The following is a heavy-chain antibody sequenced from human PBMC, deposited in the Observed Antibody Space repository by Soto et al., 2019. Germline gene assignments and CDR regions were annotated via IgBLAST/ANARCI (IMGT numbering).Heavy chain of an antibody. CDR3: TRDGTLYDSSAYYYLY. CDR1: GGTFSRYG. D-gene: IGHD3-22*01. J-gene: IGHJ4*02. V-gene: IGHV1-69*13. Sequence: SVKVSCKASGGTFSRYGISWVRQAPGLGLEWMGGIIPMFAKANYAQKFQDRVTITADESTGTAYMELRSLRFEDTAVYYCTRDGTLYDSSAYYYLYWGQGTLVTVSS. CDR2: IIPMFAKA.